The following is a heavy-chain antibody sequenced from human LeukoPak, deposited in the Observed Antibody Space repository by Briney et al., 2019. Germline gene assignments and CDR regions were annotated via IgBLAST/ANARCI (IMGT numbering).Heavy chain of an antibody. D-gene: IGHD5-18*01. V-gene: IGHV4-34*01. CDR2: INHSGST. J-gene: IGHJ4*02. CDR3: ARGKYNRGYSYGSFDY. Sequence: SETLSLTCAVSGGSFSGYYWRWIRQPPGKGLEWIGEINHSGSTNYNPSLKSRVTISVDTSKNQFSLKLSSVTAADTAVYYCARGKYNRGYSYGSFDYWGQGTLVTLSS. CDR1: GGSFSGYY.